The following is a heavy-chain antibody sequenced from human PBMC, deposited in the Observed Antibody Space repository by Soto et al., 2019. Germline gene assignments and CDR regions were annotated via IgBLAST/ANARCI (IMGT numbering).Heavy chain of an antibody. Sequence: SETLSLTCAVSGGSFSDYTWTWIRQSPGKGLEWIGQINGAGSANYNPSLKSRVTISIDRSKNQFSLKLSSVTAADTAVYYCARVPDYWGQGILVTVSS. D-gene: IGHD2-2*01. V-gene: IGHV4-34*01. J-gene: IGHJ4*02. CDR3: ARVPDY. CDR1: GGSFSDYT. CDR2: INGAGSA.